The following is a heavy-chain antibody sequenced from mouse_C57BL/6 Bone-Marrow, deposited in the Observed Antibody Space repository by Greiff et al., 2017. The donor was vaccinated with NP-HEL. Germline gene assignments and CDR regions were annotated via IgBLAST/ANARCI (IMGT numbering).Heavy chain of an antibody. Sequence: EVKLVESVAELVRPGASVKLSCTASGFNIKNTYMHWVKQRPEQGLEWIGRIDPANGSTKYAPKFQGKATITADTTSNTAYLQLSSLTSEDTAIDYCARCYYGSSGDYGGQGTTLTVSA. D-gene: IGHD1-1*01. CDR2: IDPANGST. CDR3: ARCYYGSSGDY. J-gene: IGHJ2*01. V-gene: IGHV14-3*01. CDR1: GFNIKNTY.